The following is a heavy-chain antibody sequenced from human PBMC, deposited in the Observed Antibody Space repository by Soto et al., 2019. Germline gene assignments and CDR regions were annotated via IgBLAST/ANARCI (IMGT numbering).Heavy chain of an antibody. V-gene: IGHV3-23*01. D-gene: IGHD6-19*01. CDR3: SKAQYSSCWSNDYYSYGMDV. CDR1: GLTFSSYA. Sequence: GGSLRVSCAASGLTFSSYAMSWVRQAPGKGLEWVSAISGSGGSTYYADSVKGWFTISRDNSKNTLYLQMNSQRAEDTAVYYCSKAQYSSCWSNDYYSYGMDVWGQGTTVTVSS. J-gene: IGHJ6*02. CDR2: ISGSGGST.